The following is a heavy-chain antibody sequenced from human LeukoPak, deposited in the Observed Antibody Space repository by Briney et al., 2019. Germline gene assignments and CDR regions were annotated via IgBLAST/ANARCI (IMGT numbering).Heavy chain of an antibody. D-gene: IGHD5-12*01. J-gene: IGHJ4*02. V-gene: IGHV3-23*01. CDR1: GFTFSSYA. CDR3: AKGAYDYIEIAYFDY. Sequence: GGSLRLSCAASGFTFSSYAMSWVRQAPGKGLEWVSAISGSGGSTYYADSVKGRFTISRDKSKDTLYLQMNSLRAEDTAVYYCAKGAYDYIEIAYFDYWGQGSLVTVSS. CDR2: ISGSGGST.